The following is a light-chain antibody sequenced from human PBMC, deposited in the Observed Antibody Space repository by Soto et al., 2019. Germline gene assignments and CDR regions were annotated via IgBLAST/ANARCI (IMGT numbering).Light chain of an antibody. Sequence: DFVMTQSPDSLAVSLGERATINCKSSRNVLYNSNNKNYLAGYQQKPGQLPKLLIYWASTRESGVPDRFSGSGSGTEFTLTISSLQAEDVDVYYCQQYFASPFTFGPGTKVDIK. J-gene: IGKJ3*01. CDR2: WAS. CDR3: QQYFASPFT. CDR1: RNVLYNSNNKNY. V-gene: IGKV4-1*01.